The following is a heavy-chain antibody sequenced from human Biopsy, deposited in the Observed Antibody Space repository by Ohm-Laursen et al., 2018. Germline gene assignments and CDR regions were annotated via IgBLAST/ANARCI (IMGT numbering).Heavy chain of an antibody. CDR3: AADINVWNVNY. J-gene: IGHJ4*02. CDR2: FAPENGKT. D-gene: IGHD1-1*01. CDR1: GDSFTSYA. V-gene: IGHV1-24*01. Sequence: SVTVSCKASGDSFTSYAIGWVRQAPGKGLEWMGGFAPENGKTIYAQKFQGRVTMTEDTSTDTAYMELSSLRSEDTAVYYCAADINVWNVNYWGQGTQVTVSS.